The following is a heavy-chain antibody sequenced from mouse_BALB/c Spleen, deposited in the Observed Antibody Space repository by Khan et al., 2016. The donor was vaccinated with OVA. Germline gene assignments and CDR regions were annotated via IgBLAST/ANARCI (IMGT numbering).Heavy chain of an antibody. D-gene: IGHD2-12*01. CDR1: GYTFTNYW. J-gene: IGHJ3*01. V-gene: IGHV1S132*01. CDR3: SSGYFCYYEFAY. Sequence: QVQLQQSGAELVKPGASVKLSCKTSGYTFTNYWIQWVKQRPGQGLGWIGEIFPGTGTTYFNEDFKGKATLTIDTSSATAYMQLSSLTSEDSAFYFCSSGYFCYYEFAYWGQGTLVTVSA. CDR2: IFPGTGTT.